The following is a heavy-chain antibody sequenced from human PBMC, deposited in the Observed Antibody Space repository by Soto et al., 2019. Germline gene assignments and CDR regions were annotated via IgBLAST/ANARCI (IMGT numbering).Heavy chain of an antibody. J-gene: IGHJ6*02. Sequence: PVDSLKISGKGSGDNFFSNWIGWVHQMPGKGLEWMGSIYPGDSHTRYSPSFQGQGTISVDKSISTAYMQWSSLQASDTAMYYCARQPPQPAHPTDIVVETAGTTWGYYYGMDVWGQGTTVTVSS. CDR3: ARQPPQPAHPTDIVVETAGTTWGYYYGMDV. CDR1: GDNFFSNW. V-gene: IGHV5-51*07. D-gene: IGHD2-2*01. CDR2: IYPGDSHT.